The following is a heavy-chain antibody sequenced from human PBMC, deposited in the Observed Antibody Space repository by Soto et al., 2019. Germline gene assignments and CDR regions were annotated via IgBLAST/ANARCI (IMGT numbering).Heavy chain of an antibody. J-gene: IGHJ4*02. V-gene: IGHV1-2*04. Sequence: QVPLVQSGAEVKKPGASVKVSCKASGYTFTGYYMHWVRQAPGQGLEWMGWINPNSGGTNYAQKFQGWVTMTRDTSISTAYMELSRLRSDDTAVYYCARDRRRGVATTLFDYWGQGTLVTVSS. CDR2: INPNSGGT. D-gene: IGHD5-12*01. CDR3: ARDRRRGVATTLFDY. CDR1: GYTFTGYY.